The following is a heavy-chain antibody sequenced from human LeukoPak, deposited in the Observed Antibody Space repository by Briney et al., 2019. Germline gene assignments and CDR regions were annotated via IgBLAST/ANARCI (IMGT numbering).Heavy chain of an antibody. Sequence: GGSLRLSCAASGFTFSSYAMSWVRQAPGKGLEWVSAISGSGGSTYYADSVKGRFTISRDNSKNTLYLQVNSLRAEDTAVYYCAKARMSSGTNWFDPWGQGTLVTVSS. V-gene: IGHV3-23*01. J-gene: IGHJ5*02. D-gene: IGHD6-19*01. CDR1: GFTFSSYA. CDR3: AKARMSSGTNWFDP. CDR2: ISGSGGST.